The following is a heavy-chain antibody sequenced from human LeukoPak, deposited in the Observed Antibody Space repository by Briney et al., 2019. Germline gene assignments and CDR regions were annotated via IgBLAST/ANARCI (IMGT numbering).Heavy chain of an antibody. J-gene: IGHJ4*02. CDR3: ARHTTMVRGVIGSSDY. V-gene: IGHV4-39*01. CDR2: IYYSGST. Sequence: SETLSLTCTVSGGSISSSSYYWGWIRQPPGKGLEWIVSIYYSGSTYYNPSLKSRVTISVDTSKNQFSLKLSSVTAADTAVYYCARHTTMVRGVIGSSDYWGQGTLVTVSS. D-gene: IGHD3-10*01. CDR1: GGSISSSSYY.